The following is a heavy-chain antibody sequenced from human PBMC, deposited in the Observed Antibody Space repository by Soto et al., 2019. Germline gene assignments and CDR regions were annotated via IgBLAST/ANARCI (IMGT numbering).Heavy chain of an antibody. CDR3: AREDSIIIPAVSDF. J-gene: IGHJ4*02. CDR2: ISKSDYT. V-gene: IGHV3-21*01. Sequence: PGGSLRLSCTVSGFAFNNYGINWVRQAPGKGLEWVSSISKSDYTYYSDPVKGRFTISRDNAKNSVSLQVNTLRVEDTAVCYCAREDSIIIPAVSDFWGQGTLVTVSS. D-gene: IGHD2-2*01. CDR1: GFAFNNYG.